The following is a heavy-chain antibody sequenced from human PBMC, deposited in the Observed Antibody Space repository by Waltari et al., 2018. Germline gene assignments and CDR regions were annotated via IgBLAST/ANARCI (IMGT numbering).Heavy chain of an antibody. V-gene: IGHV4-39*01. CDR2: IYFGGRT. D-gene: IGHD1-7*01. J-gene: IGHJ3*02. Sequence: QLHLQESGPGLVEPSETLSLTCSVSGGSIRSDSHYWVWIRQPPGKGLEWFGSIYFGGRTYYNPSLRSRLTISADTSKNQFSLRLTSVTASDTAVYYCARQSGITINEAAFDIWGPGTMVTVPS. CDR1: GGSIRSDSHY. CDR3: ARQSGITINEAAFDI.